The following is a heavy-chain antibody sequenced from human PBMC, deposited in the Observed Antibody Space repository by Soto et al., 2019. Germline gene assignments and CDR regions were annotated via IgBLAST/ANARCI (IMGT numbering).Heavy chain of an antibody. CDR1: GGSIRDYF. CDR3: ARDAIRGSAAMKTY. CDR2: IYYSGRT. Sequence: PSETLSLTCTVSGGSIRDYFWTWIRQPPGKGLEWIGYIYYSGRTNYNPSLKSRVSMSVDTSKNQFSLILSSVSAADTAVHYCARDAIRGSAAMKTYWGLGTLVTVSS. J-gene: IGHJ4*02. V-gene: IGHV4-59*12.